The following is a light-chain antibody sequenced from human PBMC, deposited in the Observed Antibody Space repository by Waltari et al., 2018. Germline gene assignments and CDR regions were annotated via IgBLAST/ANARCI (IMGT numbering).Light chain of an antibody. Sequence: DIQMTQSPSSLSASVGDRVTITCRASQSISSYLNWYQQKPGKAPKLLFYAASSFQSGVPSRFSGSGSGTDFTLTISSLQAEDVAVYSCQQYYDSPLTFGGGTKVEIK. CDR1: QSISSY. CDR3: QQYYDSPLT. J-gene: IGKJ4*01. V-gene: IGKV1-39*01. CDR2: AAS.